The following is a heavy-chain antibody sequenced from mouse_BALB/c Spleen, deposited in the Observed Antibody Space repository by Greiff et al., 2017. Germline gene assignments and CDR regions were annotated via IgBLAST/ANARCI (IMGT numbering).Heavy chain of an antibody. V-gene: IGHV5-17*02. CDR3: ARSDYGNYWFAY. Sequence: EVQGVESGGGLVQPGGSRKLSCAASGFTFSSFGMHWVRQAPEKGLEWVAYISSGSSTIYYADTVKGRFTISRDNPKNTLFLQMTSLRSEDTAMYYCARSDYGNYWFAYWGQGTLVTVSA. CDR2: ISSGSSTI. J-gene: IGHJ3*01. CDR1: GFTFSSFG. D-gene: IGHD2-1*01.